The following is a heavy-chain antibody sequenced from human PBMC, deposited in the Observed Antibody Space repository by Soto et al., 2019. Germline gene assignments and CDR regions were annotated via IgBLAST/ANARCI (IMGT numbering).Heavy chain of an antibody. J-gene: IGHJ4*02. Sequence: QVQLVQSGAEVKKPGASVKVSCKASGYTFTIYYMHWVRQAPGQGLEWMGIINPSGGSTSYAQKFQGRVTMTRDTSTSTVYMELSSLRSEDTAVYYCARDSVEPSSSVGYYFDYWGQGTLVTVSS. V-gene: IGHV1-46*01. CDR1: GYTFTIYY. CDR2: INPSGGST. D-gene: IGHD2-2*01. CDR3: ARDSVEPSSSVGYYFDY.